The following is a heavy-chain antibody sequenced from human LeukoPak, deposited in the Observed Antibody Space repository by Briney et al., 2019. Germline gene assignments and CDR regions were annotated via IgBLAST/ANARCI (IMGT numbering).Heavy chain of an antibody. CDR2: AQYDGSTK. D-gene: IGHD6-6*01. Sequence: GGSLRLSCAASGFSFKTYAMHWVRQAPGKGLEWVAFAQYDGSTKYYADFVKGRFAISRDNSKNTLSLQMNSLRAEDTAVYYCAREYSSLSGGYYYYYMDVWGKGTTVTVSS. V-gene: IGHV3-30*02. J-gene: IGHJ6*03. CDR3: AREYSSLSGGYYYYYMDV. CDR1: GFSFKTYA.